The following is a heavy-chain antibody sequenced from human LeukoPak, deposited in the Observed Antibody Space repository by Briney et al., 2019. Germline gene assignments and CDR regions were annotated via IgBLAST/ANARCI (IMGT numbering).Heavy chain of an antibody. CDR1: GGSISTYY. CDR3: ARQSFAPFQVGPETPIES. V-gene: IGHV4-59*08. J-gene: IGHJ4*02. CDR2: VYYSGST. Sequence: SETLSLTCTVSGGSISTYYWSWIRQPPGKGLEWIGYVYYSGSTNYNPSLESRVTISVDTSKNQFSLKLTSVTAADTAVYYCARQSFAPFQVGPETPIESWGQGTLVNVSS. D-gene: IGHD1-26*01.